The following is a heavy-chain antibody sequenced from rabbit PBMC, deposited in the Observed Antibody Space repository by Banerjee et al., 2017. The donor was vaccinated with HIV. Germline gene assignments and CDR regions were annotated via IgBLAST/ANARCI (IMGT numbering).Heavy chain of an antibody. D-gene: IGHD7-1*01. Sequence: QEQLVESGGGLVQPEGSLTLTCKASGFTLSSGCMCWVRQAPGKGLEWIGCISTGSSGSTYYASWAKGRFTISKTSSTTVTLQMTSLTAADTATYFCARGAYVDDPGYFKLWGPGTLVTVS. CDR1: GFTLSSGC. CDR3: ARGAYVDDPGYFKL. V-gene: IGHV1S45*01. J-gene: IGHJ4*01. CDR2: ISTGSSGST.